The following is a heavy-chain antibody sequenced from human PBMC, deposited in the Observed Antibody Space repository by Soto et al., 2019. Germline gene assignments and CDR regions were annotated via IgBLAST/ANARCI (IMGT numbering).Heavy chain of an antibody. Sequence: QVQLVQSGAEVKKPGASVKVSCKASGYTFTSYGISWVRQAPGQGLEWMGWISAYNGNTNNAQKLEGIVTMTTDTSQSTADMELRSLRADDTAVYYCAREYYDFWSGYYTGIDYYYYGMDVWGQGTTVTVSS. J-gene: IGHJ6*02. D-gene: IGHD3-3*01. V-gene: IGHV1-18*04. CDR2: ISAYNGNT. CDR3: AREYYDFWSGYYTGIDYYYYGMDV. CDR1: GYTFTSYG.